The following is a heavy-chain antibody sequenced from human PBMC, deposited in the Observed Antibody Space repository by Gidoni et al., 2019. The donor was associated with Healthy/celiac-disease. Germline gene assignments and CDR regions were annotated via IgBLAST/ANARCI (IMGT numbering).Heavy chain of an antibody. CDR3: ARFHDSSGGYWFDP. J-gene: IGHJ5*02. CDR1: GGSFSGYY. CDR2: INHSGST. D-gene: IGHD6-19*01. V-gene: IGHV4-34*01. Sequence: QVQLQQWGAGLLKPSETLSLTCAVYGGSFSGYYWSWIRQPPGKGLEWIGEINHSGSTNYNPSLKSRVTISVDTSKNQFSLKLSSVTAADTAVYYCARFHDSSGGYWFDPWGQGTLVTVSS.